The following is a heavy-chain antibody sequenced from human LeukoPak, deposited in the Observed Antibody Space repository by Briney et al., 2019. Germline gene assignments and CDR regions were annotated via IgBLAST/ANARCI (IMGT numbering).Heavy chain of an antibody. CDR1: GFTFSSYA. V-gene: IGHV3-23*01. CDR2: ISGSGGST. Sequence: GGSLRLSCAASGFTFSSYAMSWVRQAPGKGLEWVSAISGSGGSTYYADSVKGRFTISRDNSKNTLYLQMNSLRAEDTAVYYCAKKEAYYYGSGSDYFDYWGQGTLVTVSP. CDR3: AKKEAYYYGSGSDYFDY. J-gene: IGHJ4*02. D-gene: IGHD3-10*01.